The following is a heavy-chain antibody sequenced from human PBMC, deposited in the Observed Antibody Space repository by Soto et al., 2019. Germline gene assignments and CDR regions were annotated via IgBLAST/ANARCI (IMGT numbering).Heavy chain of an antibody. D-gene: IGHD4-17*01. CDR3: ARHYDDHGYEH. V-gene: IGHV3-33*01. CDR2: IWSDGSKT. J-gene: IGHJ4*02. Sequence: PLGPLRLCCVASGFTLSSVGMHWVRQAPGKGLEWVAMIWSDGSKTYYGHSVNGRFTISRDTSRNTVYLQMDSLTSEDSAVYYCARHYDDHGYEHWGQGTLVTVTS. CDR1: GFTLSSVG.